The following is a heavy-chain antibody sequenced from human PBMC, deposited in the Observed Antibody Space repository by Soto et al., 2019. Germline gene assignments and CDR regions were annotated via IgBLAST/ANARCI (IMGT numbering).Heavy chain of an antibody. CDR1: GFTFSSYS. V-gene: IGHV3-21*01. Sequence: EVQLVESGGGLVKPGGSLRLSCAASGFTFSSYSMNWVRQAPGKGLEWVSSISSSSSYIYYADSVKGRFTISRDNAKNSLYLQMNSLRDEDTAVYYCARDLRYCSSTSCPGPFDYWGQGTLVTVSS. D-gene: IGHD2-2*01. J-gene: IGHJ4*02. CDR3: ARDLRYCSSTSCPGPFDY. CDR2: ISSSSSYI.